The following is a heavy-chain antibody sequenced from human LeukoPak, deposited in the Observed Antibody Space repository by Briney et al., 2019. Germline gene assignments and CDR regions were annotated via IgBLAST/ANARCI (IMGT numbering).Heavy chain of an antibody. J-gene: IGHJ6*02. CDR1: GYTFTSYD. D-gene: IGHD6-13*01. CDR3: ARLASSSWPLYYYYGMDV. CDR2: INPNSGNT. V-gene: IGHV1-8*01. Sequence: ASVKVSCKASGYTFTSYDINWVRQATGQGLEWMGWINPNSGNTGYAQKFQGRVTMTRNTSIRTAYMELSSLRSEDTAVYYCARLASSSWPLYYYYGMDVWGQGTTVTVSS.